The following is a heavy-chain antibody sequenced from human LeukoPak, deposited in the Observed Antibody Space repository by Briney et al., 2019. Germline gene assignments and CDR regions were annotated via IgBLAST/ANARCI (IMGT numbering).Heavy chain of an antibody. CDR1: GXXXXXXX. J-gene: IGHJ4*02. D-gene: IGHD2-2*01. CDR2: XRGSXAST. CDR3: AKRYCSSTSCYSIDY. Sequence: GGSLRLSCAAXGXXXXXXXXXXXXXAXXXXLXXVXXXRGSXASTXYXESVKGRFTISRDNSKNTLYLQMNSLRAEDTAVYYCAKRYCSSTSCYSIDYWGQGTLVTVSS. V-gene: IGHV3-23*01.